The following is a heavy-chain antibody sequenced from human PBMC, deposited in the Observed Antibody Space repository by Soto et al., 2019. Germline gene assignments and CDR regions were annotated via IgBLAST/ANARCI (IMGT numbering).Heavy chain of an antibody. CDR3: ARIRRDDYIWGSYRPHFDY. J-gene: IGHJ4*02. CDR2: IFPNDEK. CDR1: GFSLSNPKMG. V-gene: IGHV2-26*01. Sequence: QVTLKESGPVLVKPTETLTLTCTVSGFSLSNPKMGVSWIRQPPGKALEWLAHIFPNDEKSYSPSLKSRLTISKDTSKSQVVLIMTNMHPVDTATYFCARIRRDDYIWGSYRPHFDYWGQGTLVTVSS. D-gene: IGHD3-16*02.